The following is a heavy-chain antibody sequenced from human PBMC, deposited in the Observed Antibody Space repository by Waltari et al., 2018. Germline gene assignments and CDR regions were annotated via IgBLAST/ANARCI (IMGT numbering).Heavy chain of an antibody. CDR1: GYTLTELS. CDR2: FDPEDGET. D-gene: IGHD3-22*01. CDR3: ATAYYDSSGYRVPNYYGMDV. J-gene: IGHJ6*02. Sequence: QVQLVQSGAEVKKPGASVKVSCKVSGYTLTELSMHWVRQAPGKGLEWMGGFDPEDGETIYAQKFQGRVTMTEDTSTDTAYMELSSLRSEDTAVYYCATAYYDSSGYRVPNYYGMDVWGQGTTVTVSS. V-gene: IGHV1-24*01.